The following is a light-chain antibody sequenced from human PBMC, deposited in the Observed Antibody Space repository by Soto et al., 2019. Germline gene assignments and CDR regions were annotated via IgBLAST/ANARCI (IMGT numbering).Light chain of an antibody. Sequence: EIVLTHSPATLSSSPGERATLSFRASQTVSSRLAWYQHKPGQAPRLLIYDTSNRATGIPARFSGSGSGTDFTLTISSLEPEDFAVYYCHQRKSWPRTFGQGTKVDIK. CDR1: QTVSSR. V-gene: IGKV3-11*01. CDR2: DTS. J-gene: IGKJ1*01. CDR3: HQRKSWPRT.